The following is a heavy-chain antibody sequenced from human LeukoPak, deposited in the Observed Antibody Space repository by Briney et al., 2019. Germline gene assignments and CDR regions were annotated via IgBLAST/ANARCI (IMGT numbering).Heavy chain of an antibody. CDR2: IKQDETEE. Sequence: SGESLRLSCTASGFTFSNFWMGWVRQAPGKGLEWVANIKQDETEEFYLGSVKGRFTISRDNAKNSLYLQMNSLRVEDTALYYCAKAAFSIAVAGTLWFDPWGQGTLVTVSS. CDR3: AKAAFSIAVAGTLWFDP. CDR1: GFTFSNFW. J-gene: IGHJ5*02. V-gene: IGHV3-7*03. D-gene: IGHD6-19*01.